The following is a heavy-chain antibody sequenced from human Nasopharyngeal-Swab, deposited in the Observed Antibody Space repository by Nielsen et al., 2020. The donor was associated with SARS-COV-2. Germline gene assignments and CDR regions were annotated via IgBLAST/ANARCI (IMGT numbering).Heavy chain of an antibody. Sequence: WIRQPTGRGLEWIGSIYYSGSTYYNPSLKSRVTISVDTSKNHFSLKLSSVTAADTAVYYCAGRPDYGDYTGGFDYWGQGTLVTVSS. D-gene: IGHD4-17*01. J-gene: IGHJ4*02. V-gene: IGHV4-39*07. CDR3: AGRPDYGDYTGGFDY. CDR2: IYYSGST.